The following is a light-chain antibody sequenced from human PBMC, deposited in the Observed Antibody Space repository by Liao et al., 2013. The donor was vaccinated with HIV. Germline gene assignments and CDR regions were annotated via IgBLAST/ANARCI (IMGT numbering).Light chain of an antibody. J-gene: IGLJ2*01. V-gene: IGLV3-21*01. CDR3: QAWDSSTWGV. CDR1: SVGSKS. Sequence: SYVLTQSPSTSVAPGKTASITCGGDSVGSKSVHWYQQKPGQAPVLVIYHDSDRPSGIPERFSGSNSGNTATLTISGTQAMDEADYYCQAWDSSTWGVFGGGTKLTVL. CDR2: HDS.